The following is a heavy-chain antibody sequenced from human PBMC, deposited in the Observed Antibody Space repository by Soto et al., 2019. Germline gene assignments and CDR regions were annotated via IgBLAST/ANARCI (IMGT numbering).Heavy chain of an antibody. J-gene: IGHJ4*02. CDR3: TRRARIGKQLWLPFDS. V-gene: IGHV1-8*01. CDR2: MNPNSGNT. CDR1: GYTFRDYD. Sequence: QVQLVQSGAEVKKPGASVMVSCKASGYTFRDYDINWVRQASGQGLEWMGWMNPNSGNTAYAQKFQGRVTMTGDTTTNTAYMELTSLTSADTAVYYCTRRARIGKQLWLPFDSWAQGTLVTVFS. D-gene: IGHD3-22*01.